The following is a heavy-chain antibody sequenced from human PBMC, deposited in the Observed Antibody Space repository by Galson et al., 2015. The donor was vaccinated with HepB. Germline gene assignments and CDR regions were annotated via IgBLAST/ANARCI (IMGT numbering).Heavy chain of an antibody. Sequence: ETLSLTCAVYGGSFSGYYWSWIRQPPGKGLEWIGEINHSGSTNYNPSLKSRVTISVDTSKNQFSLKLSSVTAADTAVFYCARGRGTMVRGVKTYWYFDLWGRGTLVTVSS. CDR3: ARGRGTMVRGVKTYWYFDL. CDR1: GGSFSGYY. V-gene: IGHV4-34*01. D-gene: IGHD3-10*01. CDR2: INHSGST. J-gene: IGHJ2*01.